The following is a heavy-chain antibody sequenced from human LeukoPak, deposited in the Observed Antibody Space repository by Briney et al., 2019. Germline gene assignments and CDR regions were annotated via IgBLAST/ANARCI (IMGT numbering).Heavy chain of an antibody. CDR3: ARDSPFYDYVWGSYRPNWFDP. CDR2: ISSSSSTI. J-gene: IGHJ5*02. D-gene: IGHD3-16*02. Sequence: PGKSLRLSCAASGFTFSSYSMNWVRQAPGKGLEWVSYISSSSSTIYYADSVKGRFTISRDNAKNSLYLQMNSLRDEDTAVYYCARDSPFYDYVWGSYRPNWFDPWGQGTLVTVSS. V-gene: IGHV3-48*02. CDR1: GFTFSSYS.